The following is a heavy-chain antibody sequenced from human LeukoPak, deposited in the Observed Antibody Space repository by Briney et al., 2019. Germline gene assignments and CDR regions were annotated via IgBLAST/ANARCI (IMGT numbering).Heavy chain of an antibody. CDR3: ARGASSGCWFP. Sequence: PGRSLRLSCAASGFTFSNYAMHWVRQAPGKGLEWVAVTTFDGSDKYYADSVKGRFTISRDNSKNQLYLQLNSLRADDTAIYYCARGASSGCWFPWGQGTLVTVSS. CDR1: GFTFSNYA. D-gene: IGHD6-19*01. V-gene: IGHV3-30*01. J-gene: IGHJ5*02. CDR2: TTFDGSDK.